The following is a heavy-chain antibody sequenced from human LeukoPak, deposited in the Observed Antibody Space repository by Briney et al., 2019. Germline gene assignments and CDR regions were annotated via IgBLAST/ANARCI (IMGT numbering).Heavy chain of an antibody. D-gene: IGHD4/OR15-4a*01. CDR2: IYSGGST. Sequence: QSGGSLRLSCTVSGLTVSSDSMSWVRQAPGKGLEWVSFIYSGGSTHYSDSVKGRFTISRDNSKNTLYLQMNSLRAEDTAVYYCARRAGAYSHPYDYWGQGTLVTVSS. CDR1: GLTVSSDS. CDR3: ARRAGAYSHPYDY. V-gene: IGHV3-53*01. J-gene: IGHJ4*02.